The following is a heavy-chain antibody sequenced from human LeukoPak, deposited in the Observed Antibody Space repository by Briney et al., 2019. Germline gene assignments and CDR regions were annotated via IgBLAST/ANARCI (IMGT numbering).Heavy chain of an antibody. CDR2: ISSSSSTI. D-gene: IGHD4-23*01. CDR3: ASPPGGAIYYYYMDV. Sequence: GRSLRLSCAASGFTFSTYSMNWVRQAPGKGLEWVSYISSSSSTIYYADSVKGRFTISRDNAKNSLYLQMNSLRAEDTAVYYCASPPGGAIYYYYMDVWGKGTTVTVSS. CDR1: GFTFSTYS. V-gene: IGHV3-48*01. J-gene: IGHJ6*03.